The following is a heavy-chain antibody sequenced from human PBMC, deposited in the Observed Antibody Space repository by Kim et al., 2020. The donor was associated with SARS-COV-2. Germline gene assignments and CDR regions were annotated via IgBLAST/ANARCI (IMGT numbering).Heavy chain of an antibody. V-gene: IGHV3-30*18. D-gene: IGHD3-9*01. CDR1: GFTFSSYG. CDR3: AKDADYDILTGYYGDFD. Sequence: GGSLRLSCAASGFTFSSYGMHWVRQAPVKGLEWVAVISYDGSNKYYADSVKGRFTISRDNSKNTLYLQMNSLRAEDTAVYYCAKDADYDILTGYYGDFD. J-gene: IGHJ4*01. CDR2: ISYDGSNK.